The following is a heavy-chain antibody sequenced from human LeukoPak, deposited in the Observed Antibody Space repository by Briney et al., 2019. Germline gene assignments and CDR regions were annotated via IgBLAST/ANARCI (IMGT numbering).Heavy chain of an antibody. CDR3: ARGRLAYYYDSSRYLGY. V-gene: IGHV1-2*02. J-gene: IGHJ4*02. CDR2: INPNSGGT. Sequence: GASVKVSCKASGYTFTGYYMHWVRQAPGQVLAWMGWINPNSGGTNYAQKFQGRVTMTRDTSISTAYMELSRLRSDDTAVYYCARGRLAYYYDSSRYLGYWGQGTLVTVSS. D-gene: IGHD3-22*01. CDR1: GYTFTGYY.